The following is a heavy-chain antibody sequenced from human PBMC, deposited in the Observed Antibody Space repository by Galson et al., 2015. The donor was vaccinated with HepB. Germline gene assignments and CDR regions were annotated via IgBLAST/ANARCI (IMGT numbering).Heavy chain of an antibody. CDR2: ISSSGYI. V-gene: IGHV3-21*01. J-gene: IGHJ6*02. CDR3: ADLFGSGSYYNEVKYYYYGMDV. Sequence: SLRLSCAASGFTFSSYSMNWVRQAPGKGLEWVSSISSSGYIYYADSVKGRFTISRDNAKNSLYLQMNSLRAEDTAVYYCADLFGSGSYYNEVKYYYYGMDVWGQGTTVTVSS. CDR1: GFTFSSYS. D-gene: IGHD3-10*01.